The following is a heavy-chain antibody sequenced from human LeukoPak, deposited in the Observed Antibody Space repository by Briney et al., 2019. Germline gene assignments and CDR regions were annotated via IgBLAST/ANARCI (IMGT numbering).Heavy chain of an antibody. Sequence: PGGSLRLSCAASGFTFSSYSMNWVRQAPGKGLEWVSSISSSSSYIYYADSVKGRFAISRDNSKNSLYLQMNSLRAEDTALYYCAKARYYYDSSGYYLDYWGQGTLVTVSS. J-gene: IGHJ4*02. V-gene: IGHV3-21*04. CDR3: AKARYYYDSSGYYLDY. CDR2: ISSSSSYI. CDR1: GFTFSSYS. D-gene: IGHD3-22*01.